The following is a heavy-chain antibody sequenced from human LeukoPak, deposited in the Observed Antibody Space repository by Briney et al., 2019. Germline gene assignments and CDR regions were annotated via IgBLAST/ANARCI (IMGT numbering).Heavy chain of an antibody. J-gene: IGHJ6*02. CDR1: GFTFSSYW. D-gene: IGHD3-16*01. CDR2: INHNGNVN. Sequence: GGSLRLSCAASGFTFSSYWMNWARQAPGKGLEWVASINHNGNVNYYVDSVKGRFTISRDNAKNSLYLQMSNLRAEDTAVYFCARGGGLDVWGQGATVTVSS. V-gene: IGHV3-7*03. CDR3: ARGGGLDV.